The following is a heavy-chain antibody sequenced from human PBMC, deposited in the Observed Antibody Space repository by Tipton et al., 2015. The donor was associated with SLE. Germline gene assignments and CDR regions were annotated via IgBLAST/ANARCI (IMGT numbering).Heavy chain of an antibody. Sequence: TLSLTCEVYGVSFSGYYWSWIRQSPGKGLEWIGEINDAEGTKYNPSLESRVTMSIDTSKNRFSLNMNSVTAADTAIYYCARGFRPCDLDPWGQGTLVTVSS. CDR3: ARGFRPCDLDP. J-gene: IGHJ5*02. CDR1: GVSFSGYY. V-gene: IGHV4-34*01. D-gene: IGHD2-21*01. CDR2: INDAEGT.